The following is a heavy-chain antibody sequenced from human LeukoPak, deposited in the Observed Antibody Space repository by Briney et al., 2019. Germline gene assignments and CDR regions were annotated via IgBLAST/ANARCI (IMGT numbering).Heavy chain of an antibody. CDR1: GGTFSSYA. CDR3: ARANNWNYALGY. Sequence: ASVKVSCKASGGTFSSYAISWVRQAPGQGLEWMGWISTGNGNTNYGQKFQGRVTMTTDTSTGTVYMELRSLRSDDTAMYYCARANNWNYALGYWGQGTLVTVSS. D-gene: IGHD1-7*01. J-gene: IGHJ4*02. V-gene: IGHV1-18*01. CDR2: ISTGNGNT.